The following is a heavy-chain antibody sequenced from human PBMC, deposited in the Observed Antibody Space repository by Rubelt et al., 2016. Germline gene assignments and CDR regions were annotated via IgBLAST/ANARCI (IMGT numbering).Heavy chain of an antibody. CDR3: ARSPRYDFEDNWFDP. D-gene: IGHD3-3*01. Sequence: QVQLVQSGAEVKKPGASVKVSCKASGYTFTSHYMHWVRHAPGQGLEWMGIINPSGGSTSYAQKFQGRVTMPRETSTSTVYMELSSLRPEDTAVYYCARSPRYDFEDNWFDPWGQGTLVTVSS. J-gene: IGHJ5*02. CDR1: GYTFTSHY. V-gene: IGHV1-46*01. CDR2: INPSGGST.